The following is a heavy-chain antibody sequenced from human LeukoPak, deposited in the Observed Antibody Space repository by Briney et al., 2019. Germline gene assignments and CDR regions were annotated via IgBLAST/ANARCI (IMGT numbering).Heavy chain of an antibody. CDR3: ARVGFCSDSSCHAAGWYFDL. CDR1: GFTFSSYA. Sequence: PGGSLRLSCAASGFTFSSYAMSWVRQAPGKGLEWVSGLTGSGGNTYYADSVKGRFTISRDNAENSLYLQMSSLRGEDTAVYSCARVGFCSDSSCHAAGWYFDLWGRGTLVTVSS. V-gene: IGHV3-23*01. CDR2: LTGSGGNT. J-gene: IGHJ2*01. D-gene: IGHD2-15*01.